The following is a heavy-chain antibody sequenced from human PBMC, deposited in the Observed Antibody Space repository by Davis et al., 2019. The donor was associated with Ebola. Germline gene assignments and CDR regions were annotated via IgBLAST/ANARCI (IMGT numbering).Heavy chain of an antibody. CDR2: IIPIFGTA. V-gene: IGHV1-69*13. J-gene: IGHJ4*02. CDR1: GGTFSSYA. D-gene: IGHD6-19*01. CDR3: ARGLDSSGLVMVSDY. Sequence: SVKVSCKASGGTFSSYAISWVRQAPGQGLEWMGGIIPIFGTANYAQKFQGRVTITADESTSTAYMELSSLRSEDTAVYYCARGLDSSGLVMVSDYWGQGTLVTVSS.